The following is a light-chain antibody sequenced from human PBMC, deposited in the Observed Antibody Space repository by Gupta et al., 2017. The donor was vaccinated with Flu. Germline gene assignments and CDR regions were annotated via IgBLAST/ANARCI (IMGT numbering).Light chain of an antibody. V-gene: IGLV2-11*01. CDR2: DVD. Sequence: QSALTQPRSVSGSPGQSVTISCTGTSSDVGGYKYVSWYQPHPGKAPKLIIYDVDKRPSGVPDRFSGSKSGNTASLTISGLQADDEADYYCCSYAGSYTWVFGGGTKLTVL. CDR3: CSYAGSYTWV. J-gene: IGLJ3*02. CDR1: SSDVGGYKY.